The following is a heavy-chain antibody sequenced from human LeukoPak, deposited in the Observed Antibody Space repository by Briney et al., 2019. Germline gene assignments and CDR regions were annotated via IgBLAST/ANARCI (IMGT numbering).Heavy chain of an antibody. V-gene: IGHV4-34*01. Sequence: SETLSLTCAVYGGSFSGYYWSWIRQPPGKGLEWIGEINHSGSTNYNPSLKSRVTISVDTSKNQFSLRLRSVTAADTAVYYCARRPRNDILTGTPFDYWGQGILVTVSS. CDR3: ARRPRNDILTGTPFDY. D-gene: IGHD3-9*01. CDR1: GGSFSGYY. CDR2: INHSGST. J-gene: IGHJ4*02.